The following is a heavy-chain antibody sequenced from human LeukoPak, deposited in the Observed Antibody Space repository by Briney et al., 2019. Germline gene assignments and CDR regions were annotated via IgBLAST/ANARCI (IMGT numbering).Heavy chain of an antibody. D-gene: IGHD4-17*01. CDR3: AKGTSDYLTYYFDY. J-gene: IGHJ4*02. Sequence: PGGSLRLSCAASGFTFSSYGMSWVRQAPGKGLEWVSAISGSGGSTYYADSVKGRFTISRDNSKNTLYLQMNSLRAEDTAVYYCAKGTSDYLTYYFDYWGQGTLVTVSS. V-gene: IGHV3-23*01. CDR2: ISGSGGST. CDR1: GFTFSSYG.